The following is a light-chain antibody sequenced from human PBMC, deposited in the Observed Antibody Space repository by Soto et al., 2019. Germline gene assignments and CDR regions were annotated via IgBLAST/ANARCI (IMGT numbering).Light chain of an antibody. CDR3: QQRSHWPWIT. CDR2: YVF. J-gene: IGKJ4*01. V-gene: IGKV3-11*01. CDR1: QSFNNY. Sequence: EIVLTQSPATLSLSPGESATLSCRASQSFNNYLAWYQQNPGQAPRLVIHYVFNRATVTPARFSGSVSGTDFTLNISGIEPEDFGVYYCQQRSHWPWITFSGGTRVELK.